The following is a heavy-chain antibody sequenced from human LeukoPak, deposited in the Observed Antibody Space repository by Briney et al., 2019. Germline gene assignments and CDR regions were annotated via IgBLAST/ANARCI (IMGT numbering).Heavy chain of an antibody. CDR3: ARVTNSYYMDV. CDR1: GYTFTGYY. J-gene: IGHJ6*03. V-gene: IGHV1-2*02. CDR2: INPNTGDT. D-gene: IGHD1-14*01. Sequence: ASVKVSCKASGYTFTGYYMHWVRQAPGQGLEWMGWINPNTGDTHYAQKILGRVTMTRDTSVSTAYMELSRLTSDDTAVYYCARVTNSYYMDVWGKGTTVTVS.